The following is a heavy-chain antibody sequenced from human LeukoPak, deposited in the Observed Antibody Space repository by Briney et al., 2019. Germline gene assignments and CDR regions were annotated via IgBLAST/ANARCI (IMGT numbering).Heavy chain of an antibody. J-gene: IGHJ3*02. V-gene: IGHV3-7*05. CDR1: GFTFSRSW. CDR2: INDDGSEK. Sequence: GGPLRLSCAASGFTFSRSWMSWVRQAPGKGLEWVANINDDGSEKYYVDSVKGRFTFSRDNAKNSLYLQMNCLRAADTAMYYCARHGDWAFDIRGQGTMVTVSS. CDR3: ARHGDWAFDI. D-gene: IGHD2-21*02.